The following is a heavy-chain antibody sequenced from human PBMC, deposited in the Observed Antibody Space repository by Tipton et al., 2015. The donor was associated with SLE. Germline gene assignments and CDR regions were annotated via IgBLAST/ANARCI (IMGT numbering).Heavy chain of an antibody. J-gene: IGHJ6*03. CDR1: GYSISSGYY. V-gene: IGHV4-38-2*01. CDR2: IYHSGST. Sequence: LRLSCAVSGYSISSGYYWGWIRQPPGKGLEWIGSIYHSGSTYYNPSLKSRVTISVDTSKNQFSLKLSSVTAADTAVYYCAGYLSHYYYYMDVWGKGTTVTVSS. CDR3: AGYLSHYYYYMDV.